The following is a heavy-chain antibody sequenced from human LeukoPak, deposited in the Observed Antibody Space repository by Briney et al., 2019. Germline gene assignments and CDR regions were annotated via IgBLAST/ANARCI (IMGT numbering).Heavy chain of an antibody. J-gene: IGHJ6*03. Sequence: ASVKVSCKASGGTFTSYAMNWGRQAPGQGREWMGWINTNTGNPTYAQGFTGRFVFSLDTSVSTAYLQISSLKAEDTAVYYCARGVRLYYYYYYMDVWGKGTTVTVSS. CDR2: INTNTGNP. CDR1: GGTFTSYA. CDR3: ARGVRLYYYYYYMDV. V-gene: IGHV7-4-1*02.